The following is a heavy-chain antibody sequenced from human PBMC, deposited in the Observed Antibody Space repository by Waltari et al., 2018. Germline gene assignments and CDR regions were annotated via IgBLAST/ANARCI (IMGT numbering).Heavy chain of an antibody. D-gene: IGHD6-13*01. Sequence: EVQLLESGGGLVQPGGSLRLSCAASGLTFSRATLSWVRQAPGEGLGWVSAVTDDSGNTYYADSVKGRFTISRDNSKNTLYLQMNSLRAEDTAIYYCAKDLRGPEAGTWYFDLWGRGTLVTVSS. J-gene: IGHJ2*01. CDR1: GLTFSRAT. CDR2: VTDDSGNT. CDR3: AKDLRGPEAGTWYFDL. V-gene: IGHV3-23*01.